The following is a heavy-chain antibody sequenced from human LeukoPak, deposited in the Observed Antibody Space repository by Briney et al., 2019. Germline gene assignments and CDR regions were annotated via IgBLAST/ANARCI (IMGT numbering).Heavy chain of an antibody. D-gene: IGHD1-1*01. J-gene: IGHJ4*02. V-gene: IGHV4-34*01. CDR2: INHSGST. CDR1: GGSFSGYY. CDR3: ARHVSTGLFGY. Sequence: SETLSLTFAVYGGSFSGYYWSWIRQPPGKGLEWIGEINHSGSTNYNPSLKSRVTISVDTSKNQFSLKLSSVTAADTAVYYCARHVSTGLFGYWGQGTLVTVSS.